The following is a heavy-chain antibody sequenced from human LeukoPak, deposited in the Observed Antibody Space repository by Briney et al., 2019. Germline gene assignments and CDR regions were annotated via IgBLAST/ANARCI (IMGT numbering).Heavy chain of an antibody. Sequence: SETLSLTCAVSGGSISSGGYSWSWIRQPPGKGLEWIGYIYHSGSTYYNPSLKSRVTISVDRSKNQFSLKLSSVTAADTAVYYCARGPYGSGSYIIDYWGQGTLVTVSS. J-gene: IGHJ4*02. CDR1: GGSISSGGYS. V-gene: IGHV4-30-2*01. CDR3: ARGPYGSGSYIIDY. D-gene: IGHD3-10*01. CDR2: IYHSGST.